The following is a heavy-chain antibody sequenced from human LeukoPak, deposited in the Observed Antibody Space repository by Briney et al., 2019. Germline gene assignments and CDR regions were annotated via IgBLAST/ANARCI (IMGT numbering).Heavy chain of an antibody. J-gene: IGHJ4*02. CDR3: ARAKVATPYYFDY. Sequence: GGSLRLSCAASGFTFSNYYMSWIRQAPGKGLEWVSYISSSGSTIYYADSVKGRFTISRDNAKNSLYLQMNSLRAEDTAVYYCARAKVATPYYFDYWGQGTLVTVSS. CDR2: ISSSGSTI. V-gene: IGHV3-11*04. CDR1: GFTFSNYY. D-gene: IGHD2-15*01.